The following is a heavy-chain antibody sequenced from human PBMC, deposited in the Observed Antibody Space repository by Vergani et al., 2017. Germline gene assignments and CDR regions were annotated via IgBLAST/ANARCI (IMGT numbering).Heavy chain of an antibody. D-gene: IGHD3-10*01. Sequence: QLQLQESGPGLVKPSETLSLTCTVSGGSISSSSYYWGWIGSINYSGSTYYNPSLKSRVTISVDTSKNQFSLKLSSVTAADTAVYYCARHRRSSGSYTGAFDIWGQGTMVTVSS. CDR3: ARHRRSSGSYTGAFDI. CDR2: INYSGST. J-gene: IGHJ3*02. V-gene: IGHV4-39*01. CDR1: GGSISSSSYY.